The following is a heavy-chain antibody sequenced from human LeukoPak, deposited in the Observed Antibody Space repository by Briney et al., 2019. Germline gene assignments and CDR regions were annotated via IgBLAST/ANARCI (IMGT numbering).Heavy chain of an antibody. V-gene: IGHV1-24*01. Sequence: GASVKVSCKVSGYTLTELSMHWVRQAPGKGLEWMGGFDPEDGETIYAQKFQGRVTMTEDTSTDTAYMELSSLRSEDTAVYYCATNRGRAGTVTTAAYWGQGTLVTVSS. CDR2: FDPEDGET. CDR3: ATNRGRAGTVTTAAY. CDR1: GYTLTELS. D-gene: IGHD4-17*01. J-gene: IGHJ4*02.